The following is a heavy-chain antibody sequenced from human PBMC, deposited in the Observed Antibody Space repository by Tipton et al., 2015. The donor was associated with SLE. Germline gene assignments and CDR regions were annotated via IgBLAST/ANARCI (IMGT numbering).Heavy chain of an antibody. CDR1: GGPFSGYY. CDR3: ARDSPEAFDI. Sequence: TLSLTCAVYGGPFSGYYWSWIRQPPGKGLEWIGEINHSGSTNYNPSLKSRVTISVDTSKNQFSLKLSSVTAADTAVYYCARDSPEAFDIWGQGTMVTVSS. D-gene: IGHD2-21*01. J-gene: IGHJ3*02. CDR2: INHSGST. V-gene: IGHV4-34*01.